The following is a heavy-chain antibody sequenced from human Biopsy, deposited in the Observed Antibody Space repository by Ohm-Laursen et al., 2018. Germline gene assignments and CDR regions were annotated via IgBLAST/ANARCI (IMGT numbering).Heavy chain of an antibody. CDR3: ARNLRLAITMNSGETTHSFHFGMDV. Sequence: SLSLSCAASEFSFSDYHMTWIRQTPGKGLEWVSYISPCGTNVTSADFVRGRFSISRDNAKKSLYLQMSSLRAEDTAIYYCARNLRLAITMNSGETTHSFHFGMDVWGQGTSVTVSS. CDR2: ISPCGTNV. D-gene: IGHD3/OR15-3a*01. CDR1: EFSFSDYH. J-gene: IGHJ6*02. V-gene: IGHV3-11*01.